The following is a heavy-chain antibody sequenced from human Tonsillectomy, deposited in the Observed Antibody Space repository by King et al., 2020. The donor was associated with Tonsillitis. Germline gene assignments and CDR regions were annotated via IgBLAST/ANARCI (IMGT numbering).Heavy chain of an antibody. CDR2: IAYDGAYK. D-gene: IGHD6-19*01. J-gene: IGHJ4*02. CDR3: VRVGDSGWGKPLEY. CDR1: GFTFSSYA. Sequence: VQLVESGGGVVQPGRSLRLSCAASGFTFSSYAMHWVRQAPGKGLEWVAVIAYDGAYKYYADSVKGRFTISRDNSKNTLYVQMNSLRPEETGVYYCVRVGDSGWGKPLEYWGQGTLVTVSS. V-gene: IGHV3-30*04.